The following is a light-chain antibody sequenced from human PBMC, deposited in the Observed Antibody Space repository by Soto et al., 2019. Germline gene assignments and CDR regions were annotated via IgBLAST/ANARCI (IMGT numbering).Light chain of an antibody. CDR1: QSVSSY. J-gene: IGKJ1*01. Sequence: EIVLTQSPATLSLSPGERATLSCRASQSVSSYLAWYQQNPGQAPRILIFDASNRATGIPARFSGSGSGADFTLTISSLEPEDFAVYYCQQYNNWPPWTFGQGTKVDIK. CDR2: DAS. CDR3: QQYNNWPPWT. V-gene: IGKV3-11*01.